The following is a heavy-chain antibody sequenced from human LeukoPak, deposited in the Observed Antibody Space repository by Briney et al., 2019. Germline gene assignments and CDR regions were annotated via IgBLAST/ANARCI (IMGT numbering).Heavy chain of an antibody. Sequence: ASAKVSCKASGYTFTGYYMHWVRQAPGQGLEWMGWINPNSGGTNYAHKFQGRVTMTRDTSISTAYMELSRLRSDDTAVYYCARDYTIFGVVRNWFDPWGQGTLVTVSS. J-gene: IGHJ5*02. D-gene: IGHD3-3*01. CDR3: ARDYTIFGVVRNWFDP. CDR1: GYTFTGYY. V-gene: IGHV1-2*02. CDR2: INPNSGGT.